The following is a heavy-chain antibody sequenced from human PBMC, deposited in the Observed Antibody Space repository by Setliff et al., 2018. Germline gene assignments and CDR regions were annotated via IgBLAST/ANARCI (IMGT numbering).Heavy chain of an antibody. J-gene: IGHJ3*02. Sequence: ASVQVSCKASGYTFTSYAMHWVRQAPGQGLEWMGWINASNGRTNYAQKFQGRVTMTRDTSTSTVYMDISSLRSEDTAVYYCARDVFPYHYEGAFDIWGQGTMVTVSS. CDR3: ARDVFPYHYEGAFDI. CDR1: GYTFTSYA. CDR2: INASNGRT. V-gene: IGHV1-3*01. D-gene: IGHD3-22*01.